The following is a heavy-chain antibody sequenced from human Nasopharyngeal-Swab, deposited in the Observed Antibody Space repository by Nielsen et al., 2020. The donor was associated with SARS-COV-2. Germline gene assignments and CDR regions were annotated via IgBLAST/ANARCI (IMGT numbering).Heavy chain of an antibody. CDR2: ISYDGSNK. J-gene: IGHJ4*02. D-gene: IGHD2-21*02. CDR1: GFTFGSYG. V-gene: IGHV3-30*18. CDR3: AKGPFIVVVTGGGDFDY. Sequence: GESLKISCAASGFTFGSYGMHWVRQAPGKGLEWVAVISYDGSNKYYADSVEGRLTISRDNSKNTLYLQMNSLRAEDTAVYYCAKGPFIVVVTGGGDFDYWGQGTLVTSSS.